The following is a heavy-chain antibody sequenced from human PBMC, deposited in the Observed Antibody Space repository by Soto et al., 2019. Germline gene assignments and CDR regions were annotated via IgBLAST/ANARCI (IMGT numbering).Heavy chain of an antibody. V-gene: IGHV4-31*03. J-gene: IGHJ4*02. Sequence: SETLSLTCTVSGGSISSGGYYWSWIRQHPGKGLEWIGYIYYGGSTYYNPSLKSRVTISVDTSKNQFSLKLSSVTAADTAVYYCARDQSDYYFDYWGQGTLVTVSS. CDR3: ARDQSDYYFDY. CDR1: GGSISSGGYY. D-gene: IGHD2-21*02. CDR2: IYYGGST.